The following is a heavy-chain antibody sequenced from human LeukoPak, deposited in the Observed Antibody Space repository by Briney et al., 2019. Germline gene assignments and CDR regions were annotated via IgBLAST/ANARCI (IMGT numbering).Heavy chain of an antibody. D-gene: IGHD6-13*01. CDR3: ARRGGIAAAGSNAFDI. Sequence: SETLSLTCTVSGGSISSYYWSWIRQPAGKGLEWIGRIYTSGGTNYNPSLKSRVTMSVDTSKNQFSLKLSSVTAADTAVYYCARRGGIAAAGSNAFDIWGQGTMVTVS. V-gene: IGHV4-4*07. J-gene: IGHJ3*02. CDR2: IYTSGGT. CDR1: GGSISSYY.